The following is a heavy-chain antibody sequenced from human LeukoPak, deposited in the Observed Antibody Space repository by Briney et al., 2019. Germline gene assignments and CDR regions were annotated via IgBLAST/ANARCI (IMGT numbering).Heavy chain of an antibody. J-gene: IGHJ4*02. CDR3: ARGSGDWRIKDLYYFDY. CDR1: GGSISSSSYY. V-gene: IGHV4-39*07. CDR2: IYHSGST. D-gene: IGHD3/OR15-3a*01. Sequence: SETLSLTCTVSGGSISSSSYYWGWIRQPPGKGLEWIGSIYHSGSTYYNPSLKSRVTISVDTSKNQFSLKLSSVTAADTAVYYCARGSGDWRIKDLYYFDYWGQGTLVTVSS.